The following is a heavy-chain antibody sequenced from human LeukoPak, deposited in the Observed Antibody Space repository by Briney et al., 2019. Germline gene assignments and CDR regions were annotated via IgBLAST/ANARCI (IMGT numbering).Heavy chain of an antibody. CDR1: GYSFTGYY. CDR3: ARCPKQVGFAYWHFDL. CDR2: INHNSGGA. D-gene: IGHD1-26*01. Sequence: ASVKVSCKASGYSFTGYYIHWVRQAPGQGLEWMGRINHNSGGANYAQKFQGRVTMTRDTSISTGYMELSRLRSDDTAVYYCARCPKQVGFAYWHFDLWGRGTLVTVSS. V-gene: IGHV1-2*02. J-gene: IGHJ2*01.